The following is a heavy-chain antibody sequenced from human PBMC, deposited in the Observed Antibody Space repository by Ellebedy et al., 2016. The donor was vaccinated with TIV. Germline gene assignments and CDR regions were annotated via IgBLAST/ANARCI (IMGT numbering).Heavy chain of an antibody. CDR1: GGTFSNSA. CDR3: ARWAGYSGTFQGPFDF. D-gene: IGHD1-26*01. CDR2: IIPILDIT. Sequence: AASVKVSCKASGGTFSNSAINWVRQAPGQGLEWMGRIIPILDITNYAQRFQGRVTITADKSTTTAYMELTSLRSDDTAIYYCARWAGYSGTFQGPFDFWGQGTLVTVSS. J-gene: IGHJ4*02. V-gene: IGHV1-69*04.